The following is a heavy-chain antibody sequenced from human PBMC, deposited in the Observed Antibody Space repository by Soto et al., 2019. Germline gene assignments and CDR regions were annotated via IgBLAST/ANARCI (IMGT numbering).Heavy chain of an antibody. J-gene: IGHJ6*02. CDR1: GFTFSSYG. Sequence: PGGSLRLSCAASGFTFSSYGMHWVRQAPGKGLEWVAVISYDGSNKYYADSVKGRFTISRDNSKNTLYLQMNSLRAEDTAVYYCACGNGGYYYYGKDVWGQGTTVTVSS. V-gene: IGHV3-30*03. D-gene: IGHD6-25*01. CDR2: ISYDGSNK. CDR3: ACGNGGYYYYGKDV.